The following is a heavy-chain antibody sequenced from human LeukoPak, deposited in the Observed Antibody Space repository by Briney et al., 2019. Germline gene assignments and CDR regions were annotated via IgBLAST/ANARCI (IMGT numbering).Heavy chain of an antibody. CDR3: ARGMSGITMVRGASEMDV. D-gene: IGHD3-10*01. Sequence: GGSLRLSCAASGFTFSSYGMHWVRQAPGKGLEWVAVIWYDGSNKYYADSVKGRFTISRDNSKNTLYQQMNSLRAEDTAVYYCARGMSGITMVRGASEMDVWGQGTTVTVSS. J-gene: IGHJ6*02. V-gene: IGHV3-33*01. CDR2: IWYDGSNK. CDR1: GFTFSSYG.